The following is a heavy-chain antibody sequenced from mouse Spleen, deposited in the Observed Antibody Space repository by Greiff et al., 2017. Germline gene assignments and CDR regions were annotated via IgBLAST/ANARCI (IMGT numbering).Heavy chain of an antibody. CDR3: ARAYYGNPWFAY. Sequence: VQLQQSGAELARPGASVKMSCKASGYTFTSYTMHWVKQRPGQGLEWIGYINPSSGYTKYNQKFKDKATLTADKSSSTAYMQLSSLTSEDSAVYYCARAYYGNPWFAYWGQGTLVTVSA. V-gene: IGHV1-4*01. D-gene: IGHD2-10*01. CDR2: INPSSGYT. J-gene: IGHJ3*01. CDR1: GYTFTSYT.